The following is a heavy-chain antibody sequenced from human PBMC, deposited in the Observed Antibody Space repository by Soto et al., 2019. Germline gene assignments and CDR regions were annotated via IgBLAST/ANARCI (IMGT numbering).Heavy chain of an antibody. CDR3: ARAYYYDSSGYYPFDY. J-gene: IGHJ4*02. CDR1: GGTLSSYA. CDR2: IIPIFGTA. V-gene: IGHV1-69*13. D-gene: IGHD3-22*01. Sequence: GASVELSCKESGGTLSSYAISWVRQAPGQGLEWMGGIIPIFGTANYAQKFQGRVTVTADESTSTAYMELSSLRSEDTAVYYCARAYYYDSSGYYPFDYWGQGTLVTVSS.